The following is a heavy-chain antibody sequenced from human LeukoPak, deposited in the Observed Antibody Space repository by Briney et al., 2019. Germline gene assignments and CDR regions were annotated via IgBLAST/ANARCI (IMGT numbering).Heavy chain of an antibody. J-gene: IGHJ3*02. CDR1: GGTISSYY. CDR2: IDYSGST. V-gene: IGHV4-59*01. D-gene: IGHD1-26*01. Sequence: PSETLSLTCTVSGGTISSYYWSWIRQPPGKGLEWIAYIDYSGSTNYNPSLKSRVTISVDASKNQFPLKLSSVTAADTAVYYCARDRRRDLLHAFDIWGQGTMVTVSS. CDR3: ARDRRRDLLHAFDI.